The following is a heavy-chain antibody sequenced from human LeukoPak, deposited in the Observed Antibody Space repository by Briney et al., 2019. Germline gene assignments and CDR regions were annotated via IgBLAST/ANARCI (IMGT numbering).Heavy chain of an antibody. CDR1: GFTFSSYA. J-gene: IGHJ4*02. D-gene: IGHD6-13*01. CDR2: ISSNGGST. Sequence: GGSLRLSCAASGFTFSSYAMSWVRQAPGKGLEWVSGISSNGGSTYYADSVKGRFTISRDNSKNTLYLQMSSLRAEDTAVYYCVKDAGHFDYWGQGTLVTVSS. CDR3: VKDAGHFDY. V-gene: IGHV3-64D*06.